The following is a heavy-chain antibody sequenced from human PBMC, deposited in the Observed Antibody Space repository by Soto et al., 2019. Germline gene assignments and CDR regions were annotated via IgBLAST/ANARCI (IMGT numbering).Heavy chain of an antibody. Sequence: EVQLLESGGGLVQPGGSLRLSCAASGFTFSSYAMRWVRQAPGKGLEWVSAIVGSGGSTYYADSVKGRFTISRDNSKNPLYLQMDSLRAEDTAVYYCAKGDCSGGSCYGSDYWGQGTLVTVSS. J-gene: IGHJ4*02. D-gene: IGHD2-15*01. V-gene: IGHV3-23*01. CDR1: GFTFSSYA. CDR2: IVGSGGST. CDR3: AKGDCSGGSCYGSDY.